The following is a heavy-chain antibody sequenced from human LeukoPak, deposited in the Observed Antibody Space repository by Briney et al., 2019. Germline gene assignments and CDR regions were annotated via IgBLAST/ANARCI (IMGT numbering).Heavy chain of an antibody. D-gene: IGHD6-13*01. Sequence: SSETLSLTCTVSGGSISSSSYYWVWIPQPPGKGLEWFGNIYYSGSTYYNPPLTSRVTISVDTSNNQCSMKLSSVTAADTAVYYCARLGASSWQYYFDYWGQGTLVTVSS. CDR3: ARLGASSWQYYFDY. V-gene: IGHV4-39*01. J-gene: IGHJ4*02. CDR2: IYYSGST. CDR1: GGSISSSSYY.